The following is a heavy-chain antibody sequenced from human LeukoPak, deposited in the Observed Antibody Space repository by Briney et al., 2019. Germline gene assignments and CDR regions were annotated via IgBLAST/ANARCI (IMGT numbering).Heavy chain of an antibody. D-gene: IGHD3-10*01. CDR1: GYTFTSYD. V-gene: IGHV1-18*01. CDR3: ARESSAGSYQNDY. CDR2: ISAHNGAT. J-gene: IGHJ4*02. Sequence: ASVKVSCKASGYTFTSYDISWVRQAPGQGLEWMGWISAHNGATNYAQNLQGRVTMTTDTSTNTAYMEVRSLRSDDTAVYYCARESSAGSYQNDYWGQGTLVTVSS.